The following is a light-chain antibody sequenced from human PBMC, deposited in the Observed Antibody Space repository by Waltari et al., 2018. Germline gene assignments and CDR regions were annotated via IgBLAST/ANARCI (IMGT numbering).Light chain of an antibody. CDR1: HIGSTS. CDR2: YDS. V-gene: IGLV3-21*04. CDR3: LVWHSTIDHQGV. Sequence: SYVVTQSPSVSVAPGETARITCGGDHIGSTSVHWSQQRPGQAPVLVISYDSDRPSGIPERFSGSNSGNTATLTISWVEAEDEADYYCLVWHSTIDHQGVFGGGTKLTVL. J-gene: IGLJ2*01.